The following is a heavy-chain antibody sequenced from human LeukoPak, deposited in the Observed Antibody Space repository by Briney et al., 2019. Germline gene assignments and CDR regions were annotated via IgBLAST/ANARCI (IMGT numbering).Heavy chain of an antibody. CDR2: IIPIFGTA. V-gene: IGHV1-69*13. CDR1: GGTFSSYA. CDR3: ASDYYGSGSYSYYYYGMDV. J-gene: IGHJ6*02. D-gene: IGHD3-10*01. Sequence: SVKVSCKASGGTFSSYAISWVRQAPGQGLEWMGGIIPIFGTANYAQKFQGGVTITADESTSTAYMELSSLRSEDTAVYYCASDYYGSGSYSYYYYGMDVWGQGTTVTVSS.